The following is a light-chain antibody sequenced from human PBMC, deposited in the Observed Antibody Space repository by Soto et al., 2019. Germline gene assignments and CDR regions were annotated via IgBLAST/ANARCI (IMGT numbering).Light chain of an antibody. CDR3: QQYSKWPIT. CDR1: QSVSTN. Sequence: ERVMTQSPGTLSVSPGERATLSCRASQSVSTNLAWYQQHPGQPPRLLIYGISTRATGIPARFSGSGSGTEFSLTISSLQSEDFAVYYCQQYSKWPITFGQGTRLEIK. V-gene: IGKV3-15*01. J-gene: IGKJ5*01. CDR2: GIS.